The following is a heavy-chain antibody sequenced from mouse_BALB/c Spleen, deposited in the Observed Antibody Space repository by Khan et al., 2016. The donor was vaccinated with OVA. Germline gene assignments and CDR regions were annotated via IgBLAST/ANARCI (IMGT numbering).Heavy chain of an antibody. CDR2: IWSDGST. CDR3: ARQPYYHYNIMDY. Sequence: VELVESGPGLVAPSQSLSITCTISGFSLTNYGIHWVRQPPGKGPEWLVVIWSDGSTTYNSALKSRLTISKDNSKNQVFLKMNSLQTDDTAVYFCARQPYYHYNIMDYWGQGNSVTVSA. J-gene: IGHJ4*01. CDR1: GFSLTNYG. D-gene: IGHD2-10*01. V-gene: IGHV2-6-1*01.